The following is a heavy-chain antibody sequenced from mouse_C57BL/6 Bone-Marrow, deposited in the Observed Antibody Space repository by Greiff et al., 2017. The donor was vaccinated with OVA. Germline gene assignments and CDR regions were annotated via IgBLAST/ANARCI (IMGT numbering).Heavy chain of an antibody. J-gene: IGHJ4*01. CDR3: ARGHMITDLYYYAMDY. V-gene: IGHV5-4*03. CDR2: ISDGGSYT. CDR1: GFTFSSYA. D-gene: IGHD2-4*01. Sequence: EVMLVESGGGLVKPGGSLKLSCAASGFTFSSYAMSWVRQTPEKRLEWVATISDGGSYTYYPDNVKGRFTISRDNAKNNLYLQMSHLKSEDTAMYYCARGHMITDLYYYAMDYWGQGTSVTVSS.